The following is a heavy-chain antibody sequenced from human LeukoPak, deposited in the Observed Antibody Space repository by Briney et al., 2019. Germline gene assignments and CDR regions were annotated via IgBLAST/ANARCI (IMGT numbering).Heavy chain of an antibody. CDR1: GFTFDDYG. J-gene: IGHJ4*02. CDR3: TRAQTSYFDY. CDR2: INWNGGST. V-gene: IGHV3-20*04. Sequence: GWSVRLSCAACGFTFDDYGMSWVRQAPGKGLEWVSGINWNGGSTGYADSVKGRFTISRDNAQNSMYLQINSLRAEDTAVYYCTRAQTSYFDYWGQGTLVTVSS.